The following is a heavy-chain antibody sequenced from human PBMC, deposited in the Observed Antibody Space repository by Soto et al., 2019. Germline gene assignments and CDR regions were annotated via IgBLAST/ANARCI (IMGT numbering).Heavy chain of an antibody. D-gene: IGHD6-13*01. CDR3: ARELAAAGSFDY. CDR2: ISTSGSTI. V-gene: IGHV3-48*03. J-gene: IGHJ4*02. Sequence: EVQLVESGGDLVQPGGSLRLSCAASGFTFSRYEMNWVRQAPGKGLEWISYISTSGSTIYYADSVKGRFTISRDNAKNSLYLQMTSLSAEDTAVYYCARELAAAGSFDYWGQGTLVTVSS. CDR1: GFTFSRYE.